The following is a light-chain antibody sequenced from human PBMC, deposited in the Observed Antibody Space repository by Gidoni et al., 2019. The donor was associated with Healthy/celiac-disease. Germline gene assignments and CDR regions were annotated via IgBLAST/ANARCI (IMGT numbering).Light chain of an antibody. J-gene: IGKJ2*01. CDR3: QQRSNWPYT. CDR2: DAS. V-gene: IGKV3-11*01. Sequence: EIVFTQSPANLSLSPGERATLPCRASQSVSSYFAWYQQKPGQAPRLLIYDASNRATGIPARFSGSGSGTYFTLTISSLEPEDFAVYYCQQRSNWPYTFGQGTKLEIK. CDR1: QSVSSY.